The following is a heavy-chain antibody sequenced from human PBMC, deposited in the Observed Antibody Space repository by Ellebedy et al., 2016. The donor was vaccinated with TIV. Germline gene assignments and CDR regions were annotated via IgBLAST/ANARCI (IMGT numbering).Heavy chain of an antibody. CDR2: VFPTGVT. D-gene: IGHD3-3*01. J-gene: IGHJ5*02. CDR1: GGSMDNFY. CDR3: ARSALEPTMRWFDP. V-gene: IGHV4-59*12. Sequence: SETLSLTCSVSGGSMDNFYWNWIRQSPRSRLEWIGYVFPTGVTHYNPSLESRVTLSMDTSKNEVSLSLTSVTTADSAVYYCARSALEPTMRWFDPWGQGILVSVSS.